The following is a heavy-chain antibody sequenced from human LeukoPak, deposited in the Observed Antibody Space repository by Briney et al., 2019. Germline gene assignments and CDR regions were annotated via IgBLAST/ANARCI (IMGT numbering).Heavy chain of an antibody. CDR3: ARDQGYCSGGNCYSAFDY. V-gene: IGHV3-33*01. J-gene: IGHJ4*02. D-gene: IGHD2-15*01. CDR1: RFTFSNYG. CDR2: IWYDGSNK. Sequence: GGSLRLSCAASRFTFSNYGMHWVRQAPGKGLEWVAVIWYDGSNKYHADLVKGRFTISRDNSKNTLYLQMNSLRAEDTAVYYCARDQGYCSGGNCYSAFDYWGQGTLVTVSS.